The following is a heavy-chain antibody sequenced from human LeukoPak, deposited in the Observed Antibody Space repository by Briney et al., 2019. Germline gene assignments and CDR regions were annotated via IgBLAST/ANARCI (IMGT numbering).Heavy chain of an antibody. CDR3: VTNSIGYCSGGSCYQVSDS. CDR2: IYYSEST. V-gene: IGHV4-39*07. D-gene: IGHD2-15*01. J-gene: IGHJ4*02. Sequence: SETLSLTCTVSGGSISSSSYYWGWIRQPPGKGLEWIGSIYYSESTYYNPSLKSRVTISVDTSKNQFSLKLSSVTAADTAVYYCVTNSIGYCSGGSCYQVSDSWGQGSLVTVSS. CDR1: GGSISSSSYY.